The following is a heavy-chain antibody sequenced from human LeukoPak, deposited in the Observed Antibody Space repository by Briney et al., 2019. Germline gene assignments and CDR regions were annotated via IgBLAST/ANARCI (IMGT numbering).Heavy chain of an antibody. CDR1: GFTFSSYW. V-gene: IGHV3-7*01. J-gene: IGHJ4*02. CDR3: ARVGGAYYGSGSYYSAY. Sequence: GGSLRLPCAASGFTFSSYWMSWVRQAPGKGLEWVANVKQDGSEKYYVDSVKGRFTISRDNAKNSLYLQMNSLRAEDTAVYYCARVGGAYYGSGSYYSAYWGQGTLVTVSS. D-gene: IGHD3-10*01. CDR2: VKQDGSEK.